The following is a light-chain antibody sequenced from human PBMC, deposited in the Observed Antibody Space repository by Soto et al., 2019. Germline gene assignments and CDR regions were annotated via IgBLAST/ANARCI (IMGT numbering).Light chain of an antibody. CDR2: WAS. CDR3: QQYFDNSIT. CDR1: QSLFYASINKNY. V-gene: IGKV4-1*01. Sequence: DIVMTQAPESLAVSLGERATINCKSSQSLFYASINKNYLAWYQQKPRQPPKLLIYWASIRGSGVPDRFSGSGSRTDFTLTISSLQAEDVAVYYCQQYFDNSITFGQGTRLEIE. J-gene: IGKJ5*01.